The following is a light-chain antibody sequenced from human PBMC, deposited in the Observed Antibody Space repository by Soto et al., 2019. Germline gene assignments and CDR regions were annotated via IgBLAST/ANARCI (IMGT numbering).Light chain of an antibody. CDR2: DVS. J-gene: IGLJ1*01. V-gene: IGLV2-11*01. Sequence: QSALTQPRSVSWSPGQSVTISCTGTSSDVGGYNYVSWYQQHPGKAPKLMIYDVSKRPSGVPDRFSGSKSGNTASLTISGLQAEDEADYYCCSYAGSYTHYVFGTGTKDTVL. CDR3: CSYAGSYTHYV. CDR1: SSDVGGYNY.